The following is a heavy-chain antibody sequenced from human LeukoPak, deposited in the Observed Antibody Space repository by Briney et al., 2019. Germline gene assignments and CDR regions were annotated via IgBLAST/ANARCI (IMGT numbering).Heavy chain of an antibody. V-gene: IGHV3-7*01. CDR1: GFTFSSYW. Sequence: GGSLRLSCAASGFTFSSYWMSWVRQAPGKGLEWVANIKQDGSEKYYVDSVKGRFTISRDNAKNSLYLQMNSLRAEDTAVYYCARVPPYYDFWSGYYLNWGQGTLVTVSS. CDR2: IKQDGSEK. J-gene: IGHJ4*02. CDR3: ARVPPYYDFWSGYYLN. D-gene: IGHD3-3*01.